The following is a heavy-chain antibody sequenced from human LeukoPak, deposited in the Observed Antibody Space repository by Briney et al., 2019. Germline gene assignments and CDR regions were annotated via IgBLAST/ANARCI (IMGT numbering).Heavy chain of an antibody. D-gene: IGHD3-10*01. CDR1: GFTFSSYA. CDR2: ISSNGGST. Sequence: GGSLRLSCAASGFTFSSYAMHWVRQAPGKGLEYVSAISSNGGSTYYANSVKGRFTISRDNSKNTLYLQMGSLRAEDMAVYYCAGEDYYGSGSYWAPYYYYMDVWGKGTTVTISS. J-gene: IGHJ6*03. V-gene: IGHV3-64*01. CDR3: AGEDYYGSGSYWAPYYYYMDV.